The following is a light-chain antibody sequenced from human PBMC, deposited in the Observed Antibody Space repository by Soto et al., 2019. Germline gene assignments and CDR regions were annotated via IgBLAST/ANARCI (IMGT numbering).Light chain of an antibody. J-gene: IGKJ4*01. V-gene: IGKV3-15*01. CDR3: QQYNNWPPLT. CDR1: QSVTSK. CDR2: GAS. Sequence: EIVMTQSPATLSASPGERATLSCRASQSVTSKLAWYQQKPGQAPRLLIYGASTRATGIPARFSGSGSGTEFTLTISNLQSEDFAVYYCQQYNNWPPLTFGGGTKVEIK.